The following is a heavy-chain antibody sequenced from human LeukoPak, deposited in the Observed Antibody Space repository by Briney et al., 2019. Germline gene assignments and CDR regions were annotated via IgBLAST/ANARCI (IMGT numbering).Heavy chain of an antibody. CDR1: GDSISSYY. D-gene: IGHD2-2*01. Sequence: PSETLSLTCTVSGDSISSYYWSWIRQPPGKGLEWIGYIYYSGSTKYNPSLKSRVTISLDTSKNQFSLKLTSVAAADTAVYYCARGGSRGYCSSSWFDPWGQGTLVTVSS. CDR3: ARGGSRGYCSSSWFDP. V-gene: IGHV4-59*01. J-gene: IGHJ5*02. CDR2: IYYSGST.